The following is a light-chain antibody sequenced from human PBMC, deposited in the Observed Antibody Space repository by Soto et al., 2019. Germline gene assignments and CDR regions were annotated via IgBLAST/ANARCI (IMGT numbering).Light chain of an antibody. J-gene: IGLJ2*01. CDR3: AAWDDSLGEV. CDR2: RNN. V-gene: IGLV1-47*01. Sequence: QSVLTQPPSASGTPGQRVTISCSGSSSNIGSYYVYWYQQLPGTTPKLLIYRNNQRPSGVPDRFSGSKSGTSASLAISGLRSEDEADYYRAAWDDSLGEVFGGGTKVTV. CDR1: SSNIGSYY.